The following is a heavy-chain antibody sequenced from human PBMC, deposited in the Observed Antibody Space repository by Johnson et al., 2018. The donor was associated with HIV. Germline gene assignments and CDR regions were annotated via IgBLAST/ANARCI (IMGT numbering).Heavy chain of an antibody. CDR2: IKRNTDGGTT. CDR1: GFTFSSYA. V-gene: IGHV3-15*01. J-gene: IGHJ3*02. Sequence: VQLVESGGGVVQPGGSLILSCAASGFTFSSYAMHWVRQAPGKGLEWVGRIKRNTDGGTTDYAAPVKGRFTISRDDSKNTLYLQMSSLRVEDTAVYYCVRGLDTWGQGTEVIVSS. CDR3: VRGLDT.